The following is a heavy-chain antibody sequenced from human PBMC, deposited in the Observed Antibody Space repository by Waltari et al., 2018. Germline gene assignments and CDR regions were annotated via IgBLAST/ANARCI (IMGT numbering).Heavy chain of an antibody. D-gene: IGHD2-21*02. V-gene: IGHV1-2*02. Sequence: QVQLVQSGAEVKKPGASVKVSCKASGYTFTGYYMHWVRQAPGQGLEWMGWINRNSGGTNYAQKFQGRVTMTRDTSISTAYMELSRLRSDDTAVYYCARLIPRRSVVTLYYFDYWGQGTLVTVSS. CDR3: ARLIPRRSVVTLYYFDY. CDR1: GYTFTGYY. CDR2: INRNSGGT. J-gene: IGHJ4*02.